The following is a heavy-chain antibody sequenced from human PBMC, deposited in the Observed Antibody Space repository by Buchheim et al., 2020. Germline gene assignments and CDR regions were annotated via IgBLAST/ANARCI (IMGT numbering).Heavy chain of an antibody. CDR3: ARDLPEDYGDFLVGMDV. CDR2: INPNSGGT. Sequence: QVQLVQSGAEVKKPGASVKVSCKASGYTFTGYYMHWVRQAPGQGLEWMGWINPNSGGTNYAQKFQGWGTMTRGTSISTAYMELSRLRSDDTAVYYCARDLPEDYGDFLVGMDVWGQGTT. J-gene: IGHJ6*02. CDR1: GYTFTGYY. V-gene: IGHV1-2*04. D-gene: IGHD4-17*01.